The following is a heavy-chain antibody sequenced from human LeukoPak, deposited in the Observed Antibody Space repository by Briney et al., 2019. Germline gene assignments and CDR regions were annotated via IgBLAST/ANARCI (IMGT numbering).Heavy chain of an antibody. V-gene: IGHV1-8*01. CDR3: ARGPGCISTSCPYYFDY. CDR1: GYTLTNYD. D-gene: IGHD2-2*01. Sequence: GASVKVSCKASGYTLTNYDINWVRQASGQGLDWMGWMNPNSCNTGYAQKFQGRVTMTRNTSISTAYMELSSLSSEDTAVYYCARGPGCISTSCPYYFDYWGQGTLVTVSS. CDR2: MNPNSCNT. J-gene: IGHJ4*02.